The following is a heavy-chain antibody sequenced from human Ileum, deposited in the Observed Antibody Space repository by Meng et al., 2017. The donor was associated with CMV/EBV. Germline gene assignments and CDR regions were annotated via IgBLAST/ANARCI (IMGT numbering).Heavy chain of an antibody. CDR2: ISHSISLI. CDR1: GFTFSSYA. CDR3: TRDLGVAYSMDV. J-gene: IGHJ6*02. V-gene: IGHV3-21*05. D-gene: IGHD3-16*01. Sequence: GESLKISCAASGFTFSSYAMHWVRQAPGKGLEWVSHISHSISLIYYADAAKGRFTISRDDARDSVYLQMNSLRAEDTAVYYCTRDLGVAYSMDVWGQGTTVTVSS.